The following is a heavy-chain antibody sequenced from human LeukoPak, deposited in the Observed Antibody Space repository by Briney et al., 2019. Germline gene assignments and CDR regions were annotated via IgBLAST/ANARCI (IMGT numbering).Heavy chain of an antibody. CDR1: GGSISSGGYY. V-gene: IGHV4-30-2*01. CDR3: ARVGACSSTSCYGSYYYGMDV. Sequence: SQTLSLTCTVSGGSISSGGYYWSWIRQPPGKGLEWIGEINHSGSTNYNPSLKSRVTISVDTSKNQFSLKLSSVTAADTAVYYCARVGACSSTSCYGSYYYGMDVWGQGTTVTVSS. J-gene: IGHJ6*02. D-gene: IGHD2-2*01. CDR2: INHSGST.